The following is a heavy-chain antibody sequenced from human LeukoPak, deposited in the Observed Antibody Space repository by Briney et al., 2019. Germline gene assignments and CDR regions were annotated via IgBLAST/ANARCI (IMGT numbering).Heavy chain of an antibody. CDR1: GFTFSSYA. Sequence: PGGSLRLSCAASGFTFSSYAMSWVRQAPGKGLELVSAISGSGGSTYYADSVKGRFTISRDNSKNTLYLQMNSLRAEDTAVYYCAKDREDTMIVVVTEDAFDIWGQGTMVTVSS. D-gene: IGHD3-22*01. V-gene: IGHV3-23*01. CDR3: AKDREDTMIVVVTEDAFDI. CDR2: ISGSGGST. J-gene: IGHJ3*02.